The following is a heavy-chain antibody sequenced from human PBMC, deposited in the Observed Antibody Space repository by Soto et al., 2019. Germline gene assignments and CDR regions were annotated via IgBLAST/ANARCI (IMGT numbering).Heavy chain of an antibody. D-gene: IGHD2-15*01. CDR3: ARSQGGSSSLDIYYYYYYGMDV. V-gene: IGHV1-69*01. CDR1: GGTFSSYA. Sequence: QVQLVQSGAEVKKPGSSVKVSCKAPGGTFSSYAIRWVRQAPGQGLEWMGGIIPIFGTANYAQKFQGRVTITADDSTSTGYMELSSLRSEDTAVYYCARSQGGSSSLDIYYYYYYGMDVWGQGTTVTVSS. CDR2: IIPIFGTA. J-gene: IGHJ6*02.